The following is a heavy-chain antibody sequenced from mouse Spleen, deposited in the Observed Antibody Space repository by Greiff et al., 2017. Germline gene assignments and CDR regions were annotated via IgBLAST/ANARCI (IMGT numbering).Heavy chain of an antibody. V-gene: IGHV15-2*01. Sequence: SGSELRSPGSSVKLSCKDFDSEVFPIAYMSWVRQKPGHGFEWIGGILPSIGRTIYGEKFEDKATLDADTLSNTAYLELNSLTSEDSAIYYCARPVTTVVATGYFDVWGTGTTVTVSS. CDR1: DSEVFPIAY. J-gene: IGHJ1*03. CDR3: ARPVTTVVATGYFDV. D-gene: IGHD1-1*01. CDR2: ILPSIGRT.